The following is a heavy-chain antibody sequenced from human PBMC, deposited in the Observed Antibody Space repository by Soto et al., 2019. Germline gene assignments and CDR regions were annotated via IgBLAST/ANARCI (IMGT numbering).Heavy chain of an antibody. D-gene: IGHD5-18*01. CDR2: IYYSGST. CDR1: GVSIVSGGYY. Sequence: LSLPCTVSGVSIVSGGYYWSWIRQHPGKGLEWIGYIYYSGSTYYNPSLKSRVTISVDTSKNQFSLKLSSVTAADTAVYYCARAAIQLWFGWVDYWGQGTLVTVSS. V-gene: IGHV4-31*03. J-gene: IGHJ4*02. CDR3: ARAAIQLWFGWVDY.